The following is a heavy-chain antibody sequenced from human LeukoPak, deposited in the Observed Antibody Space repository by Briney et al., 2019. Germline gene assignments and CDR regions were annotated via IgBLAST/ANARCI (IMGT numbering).Heavy chain of an antibody. CDR3: ARGPWISSGLEYFQH. Sequence: ASETLSLTCTVSGGSISSSSYYWSWIRQPPGKGLEWIGEINHSGSTNYNPSLKSRVTISVDTSKNQFSLKLSSVTAADTAVYYCARGPWISSGLEYFQHWGQGTLVTVSS. CDR1: GGSISSSSYY. J-gene: IGHJ1*01. CDR2: INHSGST. V-gene: IGHV4-39*07. D-gene: IGHD3-22*01.